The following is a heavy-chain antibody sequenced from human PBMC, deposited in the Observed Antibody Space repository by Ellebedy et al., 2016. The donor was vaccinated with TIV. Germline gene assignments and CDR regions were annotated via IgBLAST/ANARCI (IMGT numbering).Heavy chain of an antibody. CDR1: GFTFSSYA. D-gene: IGHD5-24*01. CDR2: ISYDGSNK. Sequence: GESLKISCAASGFTFSSYAMHWVRQAPGKGLEWVAVISYDGSNKYYADSVKGRFTISRDNSKNTLYLQMNSLRAEDTAVYYCARDKGDGYNLDYWGQGTLVTVSS. CDR3: ARDKGDGYNLDY. V-gene: IGHV3-30-3*01. J-gene: IGHJ4*02.